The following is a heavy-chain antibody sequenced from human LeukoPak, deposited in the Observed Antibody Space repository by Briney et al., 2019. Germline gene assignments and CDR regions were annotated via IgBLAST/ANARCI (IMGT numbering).Heavy chain of an antibody. D-gene: IGHD1-14*01. J-gene: IGHJ6*02. Sequence: GGSLRLSCAASGFTFSSYAMHWVRQAPGKGLEWVTVISYDGSNKYYADSVKGRFTISRGNSKNTLYLQMNSLRAEDTAVYYCARAASGESALLSRGNYYYYGMDVWGQGTTVTVSS. CDR2: ISYDGSNK. CDR3: ARAASGESALLSRGNYYYYGMDV. CDR1: GFTFSSYA. V-gene: IGHV3-30-3*01.